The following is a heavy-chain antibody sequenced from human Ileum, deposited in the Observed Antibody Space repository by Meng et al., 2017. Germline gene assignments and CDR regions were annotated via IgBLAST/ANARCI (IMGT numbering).Heavy chain of an antibody. Sequence: QVQLVQSGSELKKPGASVKVSCKASGYTFTTYSISWVRQAPGQGPEWLGWINTNTGSPTYVQGFTGRYVFSLDNSVSTAYLQISSLKTEDTAVYYCAIEGTATALPDLWGQGTLVTVSS. V-gene: IGHV7-4-1*02. CDR2: INTNTGSP. CDR1: GYTFTTYS. D-gene: IGHD2-15*01. J-gene: IGHJ5*02. CDR3: AIEGTATALPDL.